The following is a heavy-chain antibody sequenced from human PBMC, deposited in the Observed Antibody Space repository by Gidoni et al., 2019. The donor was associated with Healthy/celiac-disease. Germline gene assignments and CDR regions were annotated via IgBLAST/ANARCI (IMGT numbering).Heavy chain of an antibody. D-gene: IGHD5-12*01. J-gene: IGHJ4*02. CDR2: LWYGGSNK. V-gene: IGHV3-33*01. CDR1: GCTFSSYG. Sequence: QVQLVESGGGVVQPGRSLRLCCAASGCTFSSYGMHWVRQAPGKGLEWVAVLWYGGSNKSYADPVKGRFTISRDSSKNTLYLQMNSLRAEDTAVYYCARDGPYGYSGYEHYFDYWGQGTLVTVSS. CDR3: ARDGPYGYSGYEHYFDY.